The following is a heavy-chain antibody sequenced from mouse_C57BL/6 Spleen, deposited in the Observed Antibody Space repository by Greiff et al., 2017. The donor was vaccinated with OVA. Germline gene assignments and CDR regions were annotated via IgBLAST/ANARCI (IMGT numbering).Heavy chain of an antibody. J-gene: IGHJ4*01. CDR3: ARTIRNWDDGSSYYYAMDY. V-gene: IGHV2-2*01. D-gene: IGHD4-1*01. Sequence: QVQLKESGPGLVQPSQSLSITCTVSGFSLTSYGVHWVRQSPGTGLEWLGVIWSGGSTDYNAAFISRLSISKDNSKSQVFFKMNSLQADDTAIYYCARTIRNWDDGSSYYYAMDYWGQGTSVTVSS. CDR1: GFSLTSYG. CDR2: IWSGGST.